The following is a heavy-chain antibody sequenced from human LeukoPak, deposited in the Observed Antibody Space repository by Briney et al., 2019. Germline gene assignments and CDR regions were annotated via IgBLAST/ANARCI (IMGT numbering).Heavy chain of an antibody. CDR2: IYCSGST. J-gene: IGHJ4*02. Sequence: SETLSLTCTVSGGSISSGGYYWSWIRQHPGKGLEWIGYIYCSGSTYYNPSLKSRVTISVDTSKNQFSLKLSSVTAADTAVYYCARDGPDFSFDYWGQGTLVTVSS. CDR1: GGSISSGGYY. CDR3: ARDGPDFSFDY. V-gene: IGHV4-31*03.